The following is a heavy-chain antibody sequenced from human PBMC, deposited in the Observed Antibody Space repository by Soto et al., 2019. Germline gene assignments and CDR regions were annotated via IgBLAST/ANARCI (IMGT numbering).Heavy chain of an antibody. J-gene: IGHJ5*02. CDR2: ISPNSEKT. D-gene: IGHD3-9*01. Sequence: GASVKVSCKASGYTFYTFGISWVRQAPGEGLEWMGWISPNSEKTKIAQRFQGRVTMTTDISTSTSYLELRGLTSDDTAVYYCTKDAKLDDIYTGHFFNDLWG. CDR3: TKDAKLDDIYTGHFFNDL. CDR1: GYTFYTFG. V-gene: IGHV1-18*01.